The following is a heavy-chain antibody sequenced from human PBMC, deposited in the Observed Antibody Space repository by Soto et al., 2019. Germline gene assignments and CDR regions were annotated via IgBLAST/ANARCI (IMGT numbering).Heavy chain of an antibody. CDR2: ISSNGGST. V-gene: IGHV3-64D*08. CDR1: GFTFSSYA. Sequence: GESLKISCSASGFTFSSYAMHWVRQAPGKGLEYVSAISSNGGSTYYADSVKGRFTISRDNSKNTLYLQMSSLRAEDTAVYYCVKDMGIDYYDSSGYYRDTDYWGQGTLVTVSS. CDR3: VKDMGIDYYDSSGYYRDTDY. J-gene: IGHJ4*02. D-gene: IGHD3-22*01.